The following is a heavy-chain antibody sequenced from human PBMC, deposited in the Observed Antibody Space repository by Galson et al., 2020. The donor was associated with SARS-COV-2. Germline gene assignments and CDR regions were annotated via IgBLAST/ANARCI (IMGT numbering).Heavy chain of an antibody. CDR2: MNPNSDNR. V-gene: IGHV1-8*01. Sequence: ASVKVSCKASVYTFSSYDINWVRQAPGQGLEWMGWMNPNSDNRGYAQKFQGRVTMTRNTSISTAYMELSSLTSEDTALYYCARGKTEYYNFWGASHGDVFDIWGQGTMVIVAS. D-gene: IGHD3-3*01. CDR3: ARGKTEYYNFWGASHGDVFDI. J-gene: IGHJ3*02. CDR1: VYTFSSYD.